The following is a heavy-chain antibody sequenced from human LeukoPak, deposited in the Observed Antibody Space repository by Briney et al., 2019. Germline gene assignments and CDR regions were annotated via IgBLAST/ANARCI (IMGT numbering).Heavy chain of an antibody. CDR3: ARVTTLGASAFDI. J-gene: IGHJ3*02. CDR2: IIPIFGTA. V-gene: IGHV1-69*13. Sequence: ASVKFSCKASGGTFSSYAISWVRQAPGQGLEWMGGIIPIFGTANYAQKFQGRVTITADESTSTAYMELSSLRSEDTAVYYCARVTTLGASAFDIWGQGTMVTVSS. D-gene: IGHD1-26*01. CDR1: GGTFSSYA.